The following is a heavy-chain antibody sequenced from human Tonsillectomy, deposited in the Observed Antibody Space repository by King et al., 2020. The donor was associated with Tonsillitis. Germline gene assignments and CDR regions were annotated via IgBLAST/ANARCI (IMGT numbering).Heavy chain of an antibody. J-gene: IGHJ6*02. CDR2: ISYDGSNK. D-gene: IGHD2-15*01. CDR1: GFTFSSYA. V-gene: IGHV3-30-3*01. CDR3: ARDQDIVVVVVATASMDV. Sequence: VQLVESGGGVVQPGRSLRLSCAASGFTFSSYAMHWVRQAPGKGLEWVAVISYDGSNKYYADSVKGRFTISRDNSKNTLYLQMNSLRAEDTAVYYCARDQDIVVVVVATASMDVWGQGTTVTVSS.